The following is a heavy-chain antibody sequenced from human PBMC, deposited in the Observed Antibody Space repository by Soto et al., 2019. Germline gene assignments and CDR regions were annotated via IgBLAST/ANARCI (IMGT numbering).Heavy chain of an antibody. V-gene: IGHV5-51*01. CDR2: IYPGDSDS. D-gene: IGHD3-10*01. CDR3: ARPRSGSYRLDYYGMDV. J-gene: IGHJ6*02. CDR1: GYRFASYW. Sequence: ESLQISCNGSGYRFASYWVAWVRRMPGKGLEWMGIIYPGDSDSRYSPSFQGQVTISADKSISTAYLQWNSLKASDTAIYYCARPRSGSYRLDYYGMDVWGQGTTVTVSS.